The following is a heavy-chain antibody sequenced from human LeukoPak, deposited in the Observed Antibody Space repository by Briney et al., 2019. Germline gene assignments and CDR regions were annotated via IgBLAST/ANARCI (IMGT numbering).Heavy chain of an antibody. J-gene: IGHJ5*02. Sequence: SQTLSLTCTVSGGSISSGSYYWSWIRQPAGKGLEWIGRIYTSGSTNYNPSLKSRVTISVDTSKNQFSLKLSSVTAADTAVYYCARGVGYYDILTGYYNIGVNWFDPWGQGTLVTVSS. CDR3: ARGVGYYDILTGYYNIGVNWFDP. CDR1: GGSISSGSYY. CDR2: IYTSGST. V-gene: IGHV4-61*02. D-gene: IGHD3-9*01.